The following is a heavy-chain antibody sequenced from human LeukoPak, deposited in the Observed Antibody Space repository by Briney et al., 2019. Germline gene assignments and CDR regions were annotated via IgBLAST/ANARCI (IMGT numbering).Heavy chain of an antibody. CDR1: GFTFSSYS. D-gene: IGHD4-17*01. CDR3: ARDRADYGGEFDY. CDR2: ISSSSSYI. Sequence: GGSLRLSCAACGFTFSSYSMNWVRQAPGKGLEWVSSISSSSSYIYYADSVKGRFTISRDNAKNSLYLQMNSLRAEDTAVYYCARDRADYGGEFDYWGQGTLVTVSS. J-gene: IGHJ4*02. V-gene: IGHV3-21*01.